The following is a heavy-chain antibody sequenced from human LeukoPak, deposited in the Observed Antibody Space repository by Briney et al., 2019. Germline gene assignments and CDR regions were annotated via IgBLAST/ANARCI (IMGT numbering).Heavy chain of an antibody. D-gene: IGHD3-3*01. CDR2: INHSGST. CDR1: GFIFSDQN. Sequence: PGGSLRLSCAASGFIFSDQNMNWVRQPPGKGLEWIGEINHSGSTNYNPSLKSRVTISVDTSKNQFSLKLSSVTAADTAVYYCAREKLFGWSGSQGRSGMDVWGQGTTVTVSS. J-gene: IGHJ6*02. CDR3: AREKLFGWSGSQGRSGMDV. V-gene: IGHV4-34*01.